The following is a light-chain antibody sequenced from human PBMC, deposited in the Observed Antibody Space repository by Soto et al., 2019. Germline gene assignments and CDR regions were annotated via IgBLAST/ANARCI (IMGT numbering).Light chain of an antibody. CDR3: QQCHRYLT. V-gene: IGKV1-5*01. J-gene: IGKJ1*01. Sequence: DIQMTQSPYTLCASVGDRVTITCRASESMSNCLAWYQQKPGKAPKLLISGASSLQSGVPSSFSGSESGTEFTLTISSLQPDDIATYYCQQCHRYLTFGQGTKVDIK. CDR2: GAS. CDR1: ESMSNC.